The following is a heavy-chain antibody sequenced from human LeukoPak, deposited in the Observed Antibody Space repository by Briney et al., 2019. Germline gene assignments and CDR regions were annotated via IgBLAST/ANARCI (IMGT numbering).Heavy chain of an antibody. Sequence: QTGGSLRLSCAASGFTFSSYDMHWVRQATGKGLEWVSAIDTAGDTYYPGSVKGRFSISRENAKNSLYLQMNSLRAGDTAVYFCARRLHGDAFDIWGQGTMVTVSS. CDR2: IDTAGDT. J-gene: IGHJ3*02. CDR1: GFTFSSYD. V-gene: IGHV3-13*01. D-gene: IGHD5-12*01. CDR3: ARRLHGDAFDI.